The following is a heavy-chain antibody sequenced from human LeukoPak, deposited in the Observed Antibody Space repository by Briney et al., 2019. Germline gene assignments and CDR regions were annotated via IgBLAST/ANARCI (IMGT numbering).Heavy chain of an antibody. D-gene: IGHD6-19*01. CDR2: IYYSGYT. V-gene: IGHV4-59*01. Sequence: SETLSLTCTVSGGSISSYYWSWIRQPPGKGLEWIGYIYYSGYTNYNPSLKSRVTISVDTSKNQFSLKLSSVTAADTAVYYCAREVAVAGNTGSFDPWGQGTLVIVSS. CDR3: AREVAVAGNTGSFDP. J-gene: IGHJ5*02. CDR1: GGSISSYY.